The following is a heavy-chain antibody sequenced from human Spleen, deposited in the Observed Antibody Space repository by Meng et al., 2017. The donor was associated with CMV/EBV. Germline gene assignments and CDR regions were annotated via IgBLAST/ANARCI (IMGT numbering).Heavy chain of an antibody. J-gene: IGHJ3*02. Sequence: GESLKISCAASGFTFSSYAMHWVRQAPGKGLEWVSSIGSIETYTYYADSVKGRFTISRDNAKKTLYLQMNSLRAEDTAVYYCARDQSTPIVVVIARDDAFDIWGQGTMVTVSS. CDR1: GFTFSSYA. V-gene: IGHV3-21*01. D-gene: IGHD2-21*01. CDR3: ARDQSTPIVVVIARDDAFDI. CDR2: IGSIETYT.